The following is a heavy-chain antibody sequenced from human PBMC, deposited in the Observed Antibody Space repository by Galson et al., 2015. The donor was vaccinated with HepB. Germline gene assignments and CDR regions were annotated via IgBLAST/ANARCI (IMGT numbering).Heavy chain of an antibody. J-gene: IGHJ5*02. Sequence: SLRLSCAASGFTFSSYAMHWVRQAPGKGLEYVSAISSNGGSTYYADSVKGRFTISRDNSKNTLYLQMSSLRAEDTAVYYCVNGRNTTMATWGQGTLVTVSS. CDR2: ISSNGGST. V-gene: IGHV3-64D*06. CDR1: GFTFSSYA. CDR3: VNGRNTTMAT. D-gene: IGHD5-18*01.